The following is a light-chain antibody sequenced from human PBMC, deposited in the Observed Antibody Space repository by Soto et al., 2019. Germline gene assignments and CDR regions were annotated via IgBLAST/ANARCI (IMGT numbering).Light chain of an antibody. CDR3: QQRSNWPPD. CDR1: QSVSSY. CDR2: DAS. J-gene: IGKJ4*01. Sequence: EIVLTQSPATLSLSPGERATLSCRASQSVSSYLAWYQQKPGQAPRLLIYDASNRATGIPARFSGSGSGTDFTLTISSLEPEDSAVYYCQQRSNWPPDFGGGTKVEIK. V-gene: IGKV3-11*01.